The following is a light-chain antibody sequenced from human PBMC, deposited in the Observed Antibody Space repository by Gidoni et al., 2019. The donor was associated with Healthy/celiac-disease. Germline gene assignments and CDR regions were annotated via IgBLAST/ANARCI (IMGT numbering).Light chain of an antibody. CDR1: SIDVGGYNY. J-gene: IGLJ2*01. CDR3: SSYAGSNNLV. CDR2: EIS. V-gene: IGLV2-8*01. Sequence: QSALTQPPSASGSPGQTVTLSCTGTSIDVGGYNYVSWYQQHPGKAPKLMIYEISKQPAGVPDRFSGSKSGNTASLTVSGLQAEDEADYYCSSYAGSNNLVFGGGTKLTVL.